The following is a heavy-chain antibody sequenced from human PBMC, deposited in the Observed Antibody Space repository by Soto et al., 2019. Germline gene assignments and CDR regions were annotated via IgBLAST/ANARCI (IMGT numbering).Heavy chain of an antibody. V-gene: IGHV4-31*03. CDR3: ARWWSGSRQGFDP. CDR1: GGSISSGDYY. CDR2: IYYSGST. D-gene: IGHD3-3*01. Sequence: SETLSLTCTVSGGSISSGDYYWSWIRQHPGKGLELIGYIYYSGSTYYNPSLKSRVTISVDTSKNQFSLKLSSVTAADTAVYYCARWWSGSRQGFDPWGQGTLVTVSS. J-gene: IGHJ5*02.